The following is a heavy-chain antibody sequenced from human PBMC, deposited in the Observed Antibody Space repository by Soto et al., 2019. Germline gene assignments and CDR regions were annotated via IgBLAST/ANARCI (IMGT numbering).Heavy chain of an antibody. CDR1: GASITDSY. CDR2: ISFSGVA. V-gene: IGHV4-59*01. D-gene: IGHD2-15*01. Sequence: QMQMQESGPRLVKPSETLSLTCTVSGASITDSYWSWIRQPPEKGLEWIGYISFSGVATYNPSLKSRATLSRDTSKNEFSLKLTSDTATDTTIYYRAPGDADLAVSEAAYWGQGTLVTVSS. CDR3: APGDADLAVSEAAY. J-gene: IGHJ1*01.